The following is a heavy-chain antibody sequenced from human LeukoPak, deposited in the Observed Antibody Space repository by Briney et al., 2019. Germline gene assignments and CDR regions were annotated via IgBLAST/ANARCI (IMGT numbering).Heavy chain of an antibody. V-gene: IGHV3-66*01. CDR2: IYSGGST. J-gene: IGHJ4*02. D-gene: IGHD3-22*01. Sequence: GGSLRLSCAASGFTVSSNYMSWVRQAPGKGLEWVSVIYSGGSTYYADSVKGRFTISRDNSKNTLYLQVNSLGAEDTAVYYCASASGYYFDYWGQGTLVTVSS. CDR1: GFTVSSNY. CDR3: ASASGYYFDY.